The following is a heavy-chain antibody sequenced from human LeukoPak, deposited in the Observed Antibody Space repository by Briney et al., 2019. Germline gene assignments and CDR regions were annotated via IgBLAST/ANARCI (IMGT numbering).Heavy chain of an antibody. Sequence: PSETLSLTCAVYGGSFSGYYWSWIRQPPGKGLEWIGEINHSGSTNYNPSLKSRVTISVDTSKNQFSLKLSPVTAADTAVYYCARKGYYDFWSGYYTGGVHFDYWGQGTLVTVSS. CDR1: GGSFSGYY. CDR3: ARKGYYDFWSGYYTGGVHFDY. CDR2: INHSGST. V-gene: IGHV4-34*01. J-gene: IGHJ4*02. D-gene: IGHD3-3*01.